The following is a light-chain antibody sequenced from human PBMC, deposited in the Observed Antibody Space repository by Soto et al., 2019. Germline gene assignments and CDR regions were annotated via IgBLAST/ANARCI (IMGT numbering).Light chain of an antibody. V-gene: IGKV1-5*03. Sequence: DIQMTQSPSSLSASVGDRVTITCRASQSINSSLAWYQQKPGKAPKLLIYKASSLESGVPSRFSGSGSGTEFTLTISSLQPDDFATYYCQEYNSYWTFGHGTKVDIK. J-gene: IGKJ1*01. CDR2: KAS. CDR3: QEYNSYWT. CDR1: QSINSS.